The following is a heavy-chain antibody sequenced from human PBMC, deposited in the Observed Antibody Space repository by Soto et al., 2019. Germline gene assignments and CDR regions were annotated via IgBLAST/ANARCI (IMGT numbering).Heavy chain of an antibody. CDR1: GGTFSSYT. Sequence: SVKVSCKASGGTFSSYTISWVRQAPGQGLEWMGRFIPILGIANYAQKFQGRVTITADKSTSTAYMELSSLRSEDTAVYYCARDPSYYYDSSGYYGHYYYGMDVWGQGTTVTVSS. J-gene: IGHJ6*02. CDR3: ARDPSYYYDSSGYYGHYYYGMDV. D-gene: IGHD3-22*01. V-gene: IGHV1-69*04. CDR2: FIPILGIA.